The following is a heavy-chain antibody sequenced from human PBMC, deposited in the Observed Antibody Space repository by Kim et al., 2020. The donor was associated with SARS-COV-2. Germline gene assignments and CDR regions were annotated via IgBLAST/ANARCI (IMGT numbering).Heavy chain of an antibody. V-gene: IGHV3-74*03. D-gene: IGHD3-10*01. CDR3: ARGTVTSGGFDP. J-gene: IGHJ5*02. Sequence: TYANSVRGRFTNSRGNAEDHVYLQMNSLRAEDSGVYYCARGTVTSGGFDPWGQGTLVTVSS.